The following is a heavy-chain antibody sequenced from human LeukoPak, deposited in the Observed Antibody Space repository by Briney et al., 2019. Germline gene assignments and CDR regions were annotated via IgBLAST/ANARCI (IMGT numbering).Heavy chain of an antibody. D-gene: IGHD3-10*01. J-gene: IGHJ4*02. CDR2: INQDGSGS. CDR3: VRGGGNLMT. Sequence: PGGSLRPSCATSGFTLSSHWMSWVRQAPGKGPEWAANINQDGSGSNYADSVKGRFTISRDNAKDSLYLQMNSLRAEDTAVYYCVRGGGNLMTWGQGTLVTVSS. CDR1: GFTLSSHW. V-gene: IGHV3-7*04.